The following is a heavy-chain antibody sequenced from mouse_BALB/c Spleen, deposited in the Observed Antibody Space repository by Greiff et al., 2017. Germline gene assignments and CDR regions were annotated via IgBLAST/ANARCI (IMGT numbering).Heavy chain of an antibody. CDR2: IDPANGNT. Sequence: DVQLQESGAELVKPGASVKLSCTASGFNIKDTYMHWVKQRPEQGLEWIGRIDPANGNTKYDPKFQGKATITADTSSNTAYLQLSSLTSEDTAVYYCASSACFAYWGQGTLVTVSA. CDR1: GFNIKDTY. D-gene: IGHD3-1*01. CDR3: ASSACFAY. J-gene: IGHJ3*01. V-gene: IGHV14-3*02.